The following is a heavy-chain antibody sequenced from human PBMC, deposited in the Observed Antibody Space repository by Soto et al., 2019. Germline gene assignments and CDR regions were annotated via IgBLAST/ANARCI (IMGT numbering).Heavy chain of an antibody. Sequence: PGESLKISCTGFGYTFTTFWISWVRQMPGKGLEWMGRIDPSDSYTNYSPSFQGHVTISADKSISTAYLQWSSLKASDTAMYYCARLKYYYGSGSYYVFDYWGQGTLVTVSS. CDR1: GYTFTTFW. J-gene: IGHJ4*02. CDR2: IDPSDSYT. V-gene: IGHV5-10-1*01. D-gene: IGHD3-10*01. CDR3: ARLKYYYGSGSYYVFDY.